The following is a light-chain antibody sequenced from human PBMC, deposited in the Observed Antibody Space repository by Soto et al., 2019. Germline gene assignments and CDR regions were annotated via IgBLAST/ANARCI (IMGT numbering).Light chain of an antibody. CDR2: EVS. V-gene: IGLV2-8*01. J-gene: IGLJ1*01. Sequence: QSALTQPASVSGSPGQSITISCTGTSSDIGDYNYVSWYQHLPDKAPKLIIYEVSKRPSGVPDRFSGSKSGNTASLTVSGLQAEDEGDYYCCSYGGGNNFYVFGTGTKVTVL. CDR1: SSDIGDYNY. CDR3: CSYGGGNNFYV.